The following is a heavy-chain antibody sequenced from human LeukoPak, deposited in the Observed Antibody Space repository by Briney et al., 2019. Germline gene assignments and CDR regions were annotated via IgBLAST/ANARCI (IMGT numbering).Heavy chain of an antibody. Sequence: GGSLRLSCSVSAFTLSTYVMHWVRRAPGKGLEYVSAISSNRDNTYYADSVKGRFTISRDNSKNTLYLQMSSLRADDTAVYYCVRGTGYWGQGTLVTVSS. CDR3: VRGTGY. J-gene: IGHJ4*02. V-gene: IGHV3-64D*06. CDR1: AFTLSTYV. CDR2: ISSNRDNT.